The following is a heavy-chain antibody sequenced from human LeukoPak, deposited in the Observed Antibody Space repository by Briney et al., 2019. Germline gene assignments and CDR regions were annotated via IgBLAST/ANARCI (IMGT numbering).Heavy chain of an antibody. CDR1: GFIFDDFA. Sequence: GGSLRLFCEASGFIFDDFAMHWARQAPGKGLEWVSLISGLGRSTYYADSVKGRFPISNDNRKYYLYLQFKNLKTEDRGQNFVSKSHIAVAGISGYSFEAWGQGTLVIVCS. V-gene: IGHV3-43*02. CDR2: ISGLGRST. D-gene: IGHD6-19*01. CDR3: SKSHIAVAGISGYSFEA. J-gene: IGHJ4*02.